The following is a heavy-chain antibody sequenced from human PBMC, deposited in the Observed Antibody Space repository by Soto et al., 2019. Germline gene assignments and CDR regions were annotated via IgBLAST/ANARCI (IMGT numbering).Heavy chain of an antibody. CDR1: GYTFTSFN. CDR2: MNPNSNNT. V-gene: IGHV1-8*01. Sequence: ASVKVSCKASGYTFTSFNINWVRQASGQGLEWMGWMNPNSNNTGYIQKFQGRVTMTKNTSISAAYMELSSLRSEDTAVYYCARGEDFMDVWGQGTTVTVSS. CDR3: ARGEDFMDV. J-gene: IGHJ6*02.